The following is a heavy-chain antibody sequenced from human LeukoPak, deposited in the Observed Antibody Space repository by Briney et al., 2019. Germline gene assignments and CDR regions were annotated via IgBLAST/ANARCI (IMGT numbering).Heavy chain of an antibody. V-gene: IGHV4-38-2*02. CDR1: GYSISNGYY. CDR2: LYHSGST. J-gene: IGHJ4*02. CDR3: ATPDY. Sequence: SETLSLTCTVSGYSISNGYYWSWIRQPPGKGLGWIGSLYHSGSTFYNPSLKNRVSISVDTSKNQFSLKLSSVTAADTAVYYCATPDYWGQGTLVTVSS.